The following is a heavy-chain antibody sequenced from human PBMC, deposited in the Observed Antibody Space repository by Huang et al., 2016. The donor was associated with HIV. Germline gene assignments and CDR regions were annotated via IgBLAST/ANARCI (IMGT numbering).Heavy chain of an antibody. CDR1: GFTFSSYG. Sequence: QVQLVESGGGVVQPGRSLRISCAASGFTFSSYGMHWVRQGPGKVVEWVAVISYDAKTKYYADSVKGRFSISRDNSKTTVYLQLNSLRLEDTAVYYCAKGGSAAAVLDFWGQGTLVTVSS. CDR2: ISYDAKTK. CDR3: AKGGSAAAVLDF. V-gene: IGHV3-30*18. J-gene: IGHJ4*02. D-gene: IGHD6-13*01.